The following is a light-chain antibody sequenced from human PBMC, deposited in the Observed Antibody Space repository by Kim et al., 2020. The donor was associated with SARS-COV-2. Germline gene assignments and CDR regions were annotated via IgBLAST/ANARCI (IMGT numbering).Light chain of an antibody. V-gene: IGLV2-11*01. Sequence: GQSVTISCTGTGSDVGGYNYFSWYQQHPGKAPKLMIYDVSKRPAGVPDRFSGSKSGNSASLTISGLQAEDEADYYCCTYAGSYTYVFGTGTKVTVL. CDR3: CTYAGSYTYV. J-gene: IGLJ1*01. CDR1: GSDVGGYNY. CDR2: DVS.